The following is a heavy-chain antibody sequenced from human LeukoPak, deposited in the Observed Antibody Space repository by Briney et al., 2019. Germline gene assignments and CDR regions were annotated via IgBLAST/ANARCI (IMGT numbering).Heavy chain of an antibody. CDR1: GYTFTSYG. D-gene: IGHD3-10*01. CDR3: ASATRGGPPSPV. CDR2: ISAYNGNT. V-gene: IGHV1-18*01. Sequence: ASVKVSCKASGYTFTSYGISWVRQARGQGLERMGWISAYNGNTNYAQKLQGRVTMTTDTSTSTAYMELRSLRSDDTAVYYCASATRGGPPSPVWGQGTLVTVSS. J-gene: IGHJ4*02.